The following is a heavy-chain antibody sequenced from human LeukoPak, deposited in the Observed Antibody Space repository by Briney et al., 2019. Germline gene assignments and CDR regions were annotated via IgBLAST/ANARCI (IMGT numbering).Heavy chain of an antibody. D-gene: IGHD1-7*01. Sequence: SETLSLACIVSGGSMSGHYWNWIRQSPGKPLEWIGYVYDSGDTNYNPALKSRVSISIDTSKNQFSLRLMSVTATDTALYFCARKNFYPNWFFDVWGRGTLVTVSS. V-gene: IGHV4-59*08. J-gene: IGHJ2*01. CDR3: ARKNFYPNWFFDV. CDR2: VYDSGDT. CDR1: GGSMSGHY.